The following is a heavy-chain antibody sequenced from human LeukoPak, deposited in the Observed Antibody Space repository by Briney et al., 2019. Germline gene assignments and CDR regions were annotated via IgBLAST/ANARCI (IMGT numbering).Heavy chain of an antibody. D-gene: IGHD3-3*01. CDR2: ISSSSSYI. V-gene: IGHV3-21*01. CDR3: ARVYSTIFGVVRNWFDP. CDR1: GFTFSSYS. J-gene: IGHJ5*02. Sequence: PGGSLRLSCAASGFTFSSYSMNWVRQAPGKGLEWVSSISSSSSYIYYADSVKGRFTFSRDNAKNSLYLQMNSLRAEDAAVYYCARVYSTIFGVVRNWFDPWGQGTLVTVSS.